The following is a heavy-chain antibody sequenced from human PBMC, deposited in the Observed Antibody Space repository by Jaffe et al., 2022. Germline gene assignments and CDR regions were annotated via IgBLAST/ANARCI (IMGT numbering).Heavy chain of an antibody. J-gene: IGHJ3*02. CDR1: GYTFTGYY. V-gene: IGHV1-2*02. CDR2: INPNSGGT. Sequence: QVQLVQSGAEVKKPGASVKVSCKASGYTFTGYYMHWVRQAPGQGLEWMGWINPNSGGTNYAQKFQGRVTMTRDTSISTAYMELSRLRSDDTAVYYCARDLLEMALRWAFDIWGQGTMVTVSS. D-gene: IGHD3-3*02. CDR3: ARDLLEMALRWAFDI.